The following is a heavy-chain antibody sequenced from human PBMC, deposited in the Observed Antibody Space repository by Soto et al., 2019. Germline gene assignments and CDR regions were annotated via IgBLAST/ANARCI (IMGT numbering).Heavy chain of an antibody. CDR2: IYYSGST. CDR1: GGSISSGGYY. J-gene: IGHJ4*02. D-gene: IGHD5-18*01. CDR3: AREGDVCGYSYACFGY. V-gene: IGHV4-31*03. Sequence: QVQLQESGPGLVKPSQTLSLTCTVSGGSISSGGYYWSWIRQHPGKGLEWIGYIYYSGSTYYNPSLKSRVTISVDTSNNQFSLKLSSVTAADTAVYYCAREGDVCGYSYACFGYWGQGTLVTVSS.